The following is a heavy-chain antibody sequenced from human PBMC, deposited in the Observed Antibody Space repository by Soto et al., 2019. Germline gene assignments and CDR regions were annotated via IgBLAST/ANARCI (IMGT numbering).Heavy chain of an antibody. J-gene: IGHJ4*02. CDR3: ARDYTT. D-gene: IGHD1-1*01. CDR2: ILPMFSTG. Sequence: QVQLVQSGAEVLKPGSSEKVSCKAAGGTFRRDAFSWVRQAPGQGLEWMGGILPMFSTGNYAQRFQDRVTITADESTSTVYMELSSLRTEDTAMYYCARDYTTWGQGTLVTVSS. CDR1: GGTFRRDA. V-gene: IGHV1-69*01.